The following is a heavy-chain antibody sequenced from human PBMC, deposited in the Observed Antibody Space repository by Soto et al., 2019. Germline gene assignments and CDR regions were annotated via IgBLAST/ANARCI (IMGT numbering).Heavy chain of an antibody. CDR3: AHEGASLDY. CDR2: ISYDGSNK. CDR1: GFTFSSYA. V-gene: IGHV3-30-3*01. Sequence: QVPLVESGGGVVQPGRSLRLSCAASGFTFSSYAMHWVRQAPVKGLEWVAVISYDGSNKYYADSVKGRFTISRDNSKNTLYLQMNSLRAEDTAVYYCAHEGASLDYWGQGTLVTVSS. J-gene: IGHJ4*02.